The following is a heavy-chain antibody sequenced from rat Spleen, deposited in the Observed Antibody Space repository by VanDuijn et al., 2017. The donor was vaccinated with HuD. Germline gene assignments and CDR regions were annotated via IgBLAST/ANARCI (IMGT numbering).Heavy chain of an antibody. CDR2: ISVGGGNS. J-gene: IGHJ2*01. V-gene: IGHV5-25*01. D-gene: IGHD1-9*01. CDR3: ARPTTGIPFNY. CDR1: GFTFNYYW. Sequence: EVQLVESGGGLVQPGRSLKLSCVASGFTFNYYWMTWVRQAPTKGLEWVASISVGGGNSYYRDSVKGRFTISRDNAESTLYLQMDSLRSEDTAIYYCARPTTGIPFNYWGQGVMVTVSS.